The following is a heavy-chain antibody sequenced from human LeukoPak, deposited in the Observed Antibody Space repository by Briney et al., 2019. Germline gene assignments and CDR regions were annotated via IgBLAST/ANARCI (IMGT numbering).Heavy chain of an antibody. CDR3: ARDVGHFGGTCPIFDY. CDR1: RYTFTGYY. D-gene: IGHD2-15*01. CDR2: IDPKKGGT. J-gene: IGHJ4*02. Sequence: SVKVSCEASRYTFTGYYMHWVRQAPGRGREWMGWIDPKKGGTKYAQKFQGRVTMTSDTSISATYMELSSLRSNDTAVYYCARDVGHFGGTCPIFDYWGQGTLVTVSS. V-gene: IGHV1-2*02.